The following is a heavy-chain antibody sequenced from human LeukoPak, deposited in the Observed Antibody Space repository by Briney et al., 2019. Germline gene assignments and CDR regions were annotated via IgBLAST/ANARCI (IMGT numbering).Heavy chain of an antibody. J-gene: IGHJ2*01. CDR1: GSSISSSSYY. Sequence: SETLSLTCPVSGSSISSSSYYWGWIRQPPGKGLEWIGSIYYSGSTYYNPSLKSRVTISVDTSKNQFSLKLSSVTAADTAVYYCATRLRWLQLRRDWYFDLWGRGTLVTVSS. D-gene: IGHD5-24*01. CDR2: IYYSGST. V-gene: IGHV4-39*01. CDR3: ATRLRWLQLRRDWYFDL.